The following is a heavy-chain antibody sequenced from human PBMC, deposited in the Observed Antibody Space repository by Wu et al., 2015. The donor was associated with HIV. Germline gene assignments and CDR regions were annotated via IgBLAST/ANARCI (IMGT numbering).Heavy chain of an antibody. Sequence: QVQLVQSGAEVKKPGASVKVSCKASGYTFTGYYMHWVRQAPGQGLEWMGWINPNSGGTNYAQKFQGRVTMTRDTSISTAYMELSRLRSDDTAVYYCARIDWSITTSYYYGMDVWGQGTTVTVSS. CDR3: ARIDWSITTSYYYGMDV. D-gene: IGHD3-22*01. CDR2: INPNSGGT. J-gene: IGHJ6*02. CDR1: GYTFTGYY. V-gene: IGHV1-2*02.